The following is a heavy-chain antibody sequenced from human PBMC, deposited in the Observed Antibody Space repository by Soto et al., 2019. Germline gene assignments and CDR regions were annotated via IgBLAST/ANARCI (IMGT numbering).Heavy chain of an antibody. J-gene: IGHJ1*01. CDR3: AKDSYGDYVGYFQH. Sequence: DVQLVESGGGLVQPGRSLRLSCAASGFTFDDYAMHWVRQAPGKGLEWVSGISWNSGSIGYADSVKGRFTISRDNAKNSLYLQMNSLRAEDTALYYCAKDSYGDYVGYFQHWGQGTLVTVSS. V-gene: IGHV3-9*01. CDR2: ISWNSGSI. D-gene: IGHD4-17*01. CDR1: GFTFDDYA.